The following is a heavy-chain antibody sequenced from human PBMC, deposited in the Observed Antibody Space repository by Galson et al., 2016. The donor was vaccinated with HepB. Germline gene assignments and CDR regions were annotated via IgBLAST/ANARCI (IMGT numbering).Heavy chain of an antibody. Sequence: SLRLSCAASGFTFTTAWMSWFRQAPGKGLEWVGRIKSNSDGGTAEHAAPVKGRFTISRDDSRNTLHLQLNSLKTEDTAVYYCTTGSLTKLTHGEDHWGQGTLVTVSS. CDR1: GFTFTTAW. J-gene: IGHJ4*02. V-gene: IGHV3-15*01. D-gene: IGHD2-8*01. CDR2: IKSNSDGGTA. CDR3: TTGSLTKLTHGEDH.